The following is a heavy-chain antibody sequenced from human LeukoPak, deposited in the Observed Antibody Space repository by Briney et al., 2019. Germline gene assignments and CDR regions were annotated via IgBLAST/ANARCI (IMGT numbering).Heavy chain of an antibody. V-gene: IGHV4-59*01. D-gene: IGHD3-22*01. CDR3: ARDVSPYYYYDSSGYSGYYMDV. J-gene: IGHJ6*03. CDR1: GGSISSYY. Sequence: SETLSLTCTVSGGSISSYYWSWIRQPPGKGLEWIGYIYYSGSTNYNPSLKSRVTISVDTSKNQFSLKLCSVTAADTAVYYCARDVSPYYYYDSSGYSGYYMDVWGKGTTVTVSS. CDR2: IYYSGST.